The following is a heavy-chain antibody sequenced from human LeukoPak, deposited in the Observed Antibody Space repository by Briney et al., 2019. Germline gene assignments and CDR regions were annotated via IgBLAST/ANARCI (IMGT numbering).Heavy chain of an antibody. V-gene: IGHV3-48*02. Sequence: GGSLRLSCAASGFTFSSYTMNWVRQAPGKGLEWASYISTGGSISYADSVKGRFTISRDNAKNSLYLQMNSLRDEDTAVYYCARMIDYNYGYAFDFWGQGTLVTVSS. CDR2: ISTGGSI. J-gene: IGHJ4*02. D-gene: IGHD5-18*01. CDR3: ARMIDYNYGYAFDF. CDR1: GFTFSSYT.